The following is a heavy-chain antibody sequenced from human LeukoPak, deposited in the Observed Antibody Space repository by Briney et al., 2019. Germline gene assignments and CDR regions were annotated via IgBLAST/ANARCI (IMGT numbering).Heavy chain of an antibody. CDR3: ARQGKSGYLLVDC. CDR2: IYYSGST. D-gene: IGHD6-13*01. Sequence: SETLSLTCTVSGGSISIDNYYWAWIRQPPGTGLEWIGSIYYSGSTYYIPSLKSRVTISVDTSKNQSSLKMSSVTAADTAVYYCARQGKSGYLLVDCWGQGTLVTVSS. J-gene: IGHJ4*02. V-gene: IGHV4-39*01. CDR1: GGSISIDNYY.